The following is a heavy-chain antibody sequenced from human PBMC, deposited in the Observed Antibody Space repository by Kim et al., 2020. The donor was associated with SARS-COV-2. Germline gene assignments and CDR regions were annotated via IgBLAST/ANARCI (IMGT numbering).Heavy chain of an antibody. CDR3: AKDSGRITMIVVVITGIDY. Sequence: GRFTISRDNSKKTLYLQMNSLRAEDTAVYYCAKDSGRITMIVVVITGIDYWGQGTLVTVSS. J-gene: IGHJ4*02. V-gene: IGHV3-30*02. D-gene: IGHD3-22*01.